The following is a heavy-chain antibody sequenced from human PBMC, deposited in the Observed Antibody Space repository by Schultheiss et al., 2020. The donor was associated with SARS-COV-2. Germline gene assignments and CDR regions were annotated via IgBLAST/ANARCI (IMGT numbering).Heavy chain of an antibody. Sequence: SQTLSLTCTVSGGSISSYYWSWIRQPPGKGLEWIGYIYYSGSTNYNPSLKSRVTISVDTSKNQFSLKLSSVTAADTAVYYCARLMSIWDYWGQGTLVTVSS. CDR3: ARLMSIWDY. D-gene: IGHD6-6*01. CDR2: IYYSGST. J-gene: IGHJ4*02. CDR1: GGSISSYY. V-gene: IGHV4-59*01.